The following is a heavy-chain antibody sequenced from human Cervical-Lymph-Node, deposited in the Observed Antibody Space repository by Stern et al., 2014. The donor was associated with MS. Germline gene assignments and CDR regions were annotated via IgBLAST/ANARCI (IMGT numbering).Heavy chain of an antibody. D-gene: IGHD2-21*02. CDR3: ARVHLSTVTAADY. V-gene: IGHV3-11*01. CDR2: ISSRADSI. J-gene: IGHJ4*02. Sequence: DQLVESGGGLVKPGKSLRLSCAASGFTFSDYYMSLIRQTPGKGLEWISYISSRADSIYYAVSVRGRFTISRDNAQNSLYLEMNSLTVEDTAIYYCARVHLSTVTAADYWGQGPLVTVSS. CDR1: GFTFSDYY.